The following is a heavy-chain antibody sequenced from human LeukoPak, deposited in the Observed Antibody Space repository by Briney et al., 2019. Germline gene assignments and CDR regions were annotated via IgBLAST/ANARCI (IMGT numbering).Heavy chain of an antibody. CDR1: GFTFDDYA. D-gene: IGHD4-23*01. Sequence: GRSLRLSCAASGFTFDDYAMHWVRQAPGKGLEWVAVISYDGSNKYYADSVKGRFTISRDNSKNTLYLQMNSLRAEDTAVYYCAKDRRTVVTRNYYYGMDVWGQGTTVTVSS. J-gene: IGHJ6*02. V-gene: IGHV3-30*18. CDR3: AKDRRTVVTRNYYYGMDV. CDR2: ISYDGSNK.